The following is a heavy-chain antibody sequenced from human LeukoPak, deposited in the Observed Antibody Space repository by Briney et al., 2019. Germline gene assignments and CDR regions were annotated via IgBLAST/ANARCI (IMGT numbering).Heavy chain of an antibody. CDR2: ISAYNGNT. J-gene: IGHJ5*02. Sequence: GASVKVSCKASGYTFTSYGISWVRQAPGQGLERMGWISAYNGNTNYAQKLQGRVTMTTDTSTSTAYMELRSLRSDDTAVYYCARDREVWIYCSSTSCYSNWFDPWGQGTLVTVSS. V-gene: IGHV1-18*01. D-gene: IGHD2-2*02. CDR3: ARDREVWIYCSSTSCYSNWFDP. CDR1: GYTFTSYG.